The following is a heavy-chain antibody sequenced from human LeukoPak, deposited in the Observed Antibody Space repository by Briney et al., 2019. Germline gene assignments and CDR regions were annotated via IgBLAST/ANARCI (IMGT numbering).Heavy chain of an antibody. V-gene: IGHV4-4*09. J-gene: IGHJ4*02. Sequence: SETLSLTCTVSGGSISSYYWSWIRQPPGKGLEWIGYIYTSGSTNYNPSLKSRVTISVDTSKNHLSLKLSSVTAADTAVYYCARQSGDCRSTSCLFDYWGQGTLVTVSS. CDR2: IYTSGST. D-gene: IGHD2-2*01. CDR1: GGSISSYY. CDR3: ARQSGDCRSTSCLFDY.